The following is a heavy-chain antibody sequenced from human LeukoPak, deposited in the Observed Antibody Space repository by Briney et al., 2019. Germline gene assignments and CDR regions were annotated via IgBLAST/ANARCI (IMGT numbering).Heavy chain of an antibody. CDR2: VSTYSGNT. V-gene: IGHV1-18*01. CDR3: ARDFSLTMVRGDPNWFDP. Sequence: GASVKVSCRSSGYTFSSYAISWVRQAPGQGLEWMGWVSTYSGNTNYAQKFRGRVTMTTDTSTSTAYMELRSLKSDDTAVYYCARDFSLTMVRGDPNWFDPWGQGTLVIVSS. D-gene: IGHD3-10*01. J-gene: IGHJ5*02. CDR1: GYTFSSYA.